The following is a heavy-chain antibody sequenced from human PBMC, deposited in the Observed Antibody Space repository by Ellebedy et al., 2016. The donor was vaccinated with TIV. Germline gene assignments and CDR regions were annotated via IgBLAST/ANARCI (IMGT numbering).Heavy chain of an antibody. CDR2: ITHSGST. V-gene: IGHV4-34*01. Sequence: MPSETLSLTCTLSGGSMSTYYWSWIRQPPGRGLEWIGEITHSGSTNYNRSLKSRVTISVDTSKNQFSLNLSSVTAADTADYYCARGLARDYWGQGTLVTVSS. CDR3: ARGLARDY. J-gene: IGHJ4*02. CDR1: GGSMSTYY.